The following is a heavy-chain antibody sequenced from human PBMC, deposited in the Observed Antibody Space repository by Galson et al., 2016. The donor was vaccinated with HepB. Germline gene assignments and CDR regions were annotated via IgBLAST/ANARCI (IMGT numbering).Heavy chain of an antibody. CDR1: GFTFSNYA. J-gene: IGHJ4*02. CDR2: IGSNGIDT. Sequence: SLRLSCAASGFTFSNYAMTWVRQAPEKGLEWVSAIGSNGIDTYYADSVKGRFTISRDNSKNTLYLILGSLRVEDTAVYFCAKDYYDTGPHYRPNFDYWGQGAQVAVSS. D-gene: IGHD3-22*01. V-gene: IGHV3-23*01. CDR3: AKDYYDTGPHYRPNFDY.